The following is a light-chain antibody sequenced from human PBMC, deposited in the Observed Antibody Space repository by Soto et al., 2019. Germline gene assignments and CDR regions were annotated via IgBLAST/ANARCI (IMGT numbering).Light chain of an antibody. V-gene: IGKV1-12*01. Sequence: DIQMTQSPSSVSASVGDRVTITCRASQDIDSWLAWYQQKPGKAPKLLIYSASTLQSGVPSRFSGSGSGTDFTLTISCLQSEDFATYYCQQYYSYSWTFGQGTKVEIK. CDR1: QDIDSW. CDR2: SAS. J-gene: IGKJ1*01. CDR3: QQYYSYSWT.